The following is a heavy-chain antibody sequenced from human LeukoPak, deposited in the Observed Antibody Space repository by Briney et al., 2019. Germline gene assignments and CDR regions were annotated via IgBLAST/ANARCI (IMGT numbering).Heavy chain of an antibody. CDR2: TYYRSKWYN. V-gene: IGHV6-1*01. CDR3: AAGGPPDH. Sequence: SQTLSLTCGISGDSVSSNSAAWNWIRQSPSRGLEWLGRTYYRSKWYNDYAESVKSRISISPDTSKNQISLRLESVTSEDTAVYYCAAGGPPDHWGQGTLVTVSS. J-gene: IGHJ4*02. CDR1: GDSVSSNSAA. D-gene: IGHD3-10*01.